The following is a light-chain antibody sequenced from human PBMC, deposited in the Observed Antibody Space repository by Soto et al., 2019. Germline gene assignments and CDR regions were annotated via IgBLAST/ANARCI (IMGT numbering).Light chain of an antibody. CDR3: CSYAGSYTYVV. V-gene: IGLV2-11*01. CDR1: GINVGGYNY. J-gene: IGLJ2*01. Sequence: QSALTQPRSVSGSPGQSVTTSCPGTGINVGGYNYVSRYQQHPGKAPKLMIYDASTRHSGVPDRFSGSKSGTKAPLTVAGLQXEDXADYYCCSYAGSYTYVVFGGGTKLTVL. CDR2: DAS.